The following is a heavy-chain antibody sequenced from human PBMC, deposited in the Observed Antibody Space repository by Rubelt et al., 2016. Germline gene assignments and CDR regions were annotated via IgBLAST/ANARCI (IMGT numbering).Heavy chain of an antibody. CDR1: GFTVSSNY. V-gene: IGHV3-53*01. J-gene: IGHJ4*02. Sequence: EVQLVESGGGLIQPGGSLRLSCAASGFTVSSNYMSWVRQAPGKGLEWVSVIYSGGSTYYAESVKGRFTISRDNSKNTLYLERNSLKADDTAGYDCARGGSTRGDYWGRGTLVTGSS. CDR3: ARGGSTRGDY. D-gene: IGHD5/OR15-5a*01. CDR2: IYSGGST.